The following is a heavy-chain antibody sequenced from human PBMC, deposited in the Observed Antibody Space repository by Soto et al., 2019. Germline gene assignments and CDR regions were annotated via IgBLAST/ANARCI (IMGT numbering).Heavy chain of an antibody. CDR3: AAGQVIAAAGGYYYYYYGMDV. V-gene: IGHV1-58*02. D-gene: IGHD6-13*01. CDR2: IVVGSGNT. CDR1: GFTFTSSA. Sequence: SVKVSCKASGFTFTSSAMQWVRQARGQRLEWIGWIVVGSGNTNYAQKFQERVTITRDMSTSTAYMELSSLRSEDTAVYYCAAGQVIAAAGGYYYYYYGMDVWGQGTAVTVSS. J-gene: IGHJ6*02.